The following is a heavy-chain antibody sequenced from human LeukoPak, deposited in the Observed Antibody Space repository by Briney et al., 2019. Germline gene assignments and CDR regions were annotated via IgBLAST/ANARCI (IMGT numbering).Heavy chain of an antibody. CDR3: ARSDEQQLYNDY. D-gene: IGHD6-13*01. CDR1: GGSISSGGYY. CDR2: IYYSGST. V-gene: IGHV4-31*03. Sequence: SETLSLTCTVSGGSISSGGYYWSWIRQHPGKSLEWIGYIYYSGSTYYNPSLKSRVTISVDTSKNQFSLKLSSVTAADTAVYYCARSDEQQLYNDYWGQGTLVTVSS. J-gene: IGHJ4*02.